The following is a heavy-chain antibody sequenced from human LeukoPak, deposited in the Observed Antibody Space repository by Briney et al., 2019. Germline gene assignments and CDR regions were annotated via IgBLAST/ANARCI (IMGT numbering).Heavy chain of an antibody. CDR3: ASILARQFTLFSDSSPYPYYYMDV. CDR2: IHYSGRT. D-gene: IGHD2-21*01. Sequence: RSSETLSLTCSVSSGSISSNNDYWGWLRQPPGKGLEWIATIHYSGRTYYNPSLKSRGTISVDTSQNQFSLRLSSLTAADTAVYYCASILARQFTLFSDSSPYPYYYMDVWGKGTTVTVSS. CDR1: SGSISSNNDY. V-gene: IGHV4-39*01. J-gene: IGHJ6*03.